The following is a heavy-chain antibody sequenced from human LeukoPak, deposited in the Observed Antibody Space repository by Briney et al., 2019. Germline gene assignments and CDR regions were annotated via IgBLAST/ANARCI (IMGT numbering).Heavy chain of an antibody. CDR2: ISAYNGNT. CDR1: GYTFTSYG. D-gene: IGHD3-10*01. J-gene: IGHJ4*02. CDR3: ARELRITMVRGVIIKGRSFDY. V-gene: IGHV1-18*01. Sequence: ASVKVSCKASGYTFTSYGISWVRQGPGQGLEWVGWISAYNGNTNYAQKLQGRVTMTTDTSTSTAYMELRSLRSDDTAVYYCARELRITMVRGVIIKGRSFDYWGQGTLVTVSS.